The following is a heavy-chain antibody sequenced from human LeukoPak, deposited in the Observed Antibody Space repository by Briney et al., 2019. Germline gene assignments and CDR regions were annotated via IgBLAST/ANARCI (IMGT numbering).Heavy chain of an antibody. CDR2: IYTSGST. CDR1: GGSISSYY. V-gene: IGHV4-4*07. Sequence: SETLSLTCTVSGGSISSYYWSWIRQPAGKGLEWIGRIYTSGSTNYNPSLKSRVTMSVDTSKNQFSLKLSSVTAADTAVYYCARGATGTTLGLAFDIWGQGTMVTVYS. D-gene: IGHD1-7*01. CDR3: ARGATGTTLGLAFDI. J-gene: IGHJ3*02.